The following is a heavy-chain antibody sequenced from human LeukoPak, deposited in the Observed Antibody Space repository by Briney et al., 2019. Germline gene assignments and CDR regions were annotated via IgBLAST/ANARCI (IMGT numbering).Heavy chain of an antibody. J-gene: IGHJ4*02. CDR3: ARVIGYYYDSSGYLDY. CDR2: IKQDGSEK. D-gene: IGHD3-22*01. Sequence: QPGGSLRLSCAASGFTFSSYAMSWVRPAPGKGLEWVANIKQDGSEKYYVDSVKGRFTISRDNAKNSLYLQMNSLRAEDTAVYYCARVIGYYYDSSGYLDYWGQGTLVTVSS. CDR1: GFTFSSYA. V-gene: IGHV3-7*01.